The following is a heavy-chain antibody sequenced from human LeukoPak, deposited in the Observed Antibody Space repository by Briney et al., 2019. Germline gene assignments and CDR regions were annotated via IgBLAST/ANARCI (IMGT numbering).Heavy chain of an antibody. V-gene: IGHV4-34*01. Sequence: TSETLSLTCAVYGGSFSGYYWSWIRQPPGKGLEWIGEINHSGSTNYNPSLKSRVTISVDTSKNQFSLKLSSVTAADTAVYYCARGEIAARRRRYNNWFDPWGQGTLVTVSS. J-gene: IGHJ5*02. CDR2: INHSGST. CDR1: GGSFSGYY. CDR3: ARGEIAARRRRYNNWFDP. D-gene: IGHD6-6*01.